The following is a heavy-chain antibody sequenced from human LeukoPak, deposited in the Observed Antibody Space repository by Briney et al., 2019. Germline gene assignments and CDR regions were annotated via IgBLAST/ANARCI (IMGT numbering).Heavy chain of an antibody. CDR1: GFSFSTYV. CDR2: IYYDGSNK. D-gene: IGHD1-26*01. CDR3: ARDQVGATGYFDY. Sequence: PGGSLRLSCSASGFSFSTYVMHWVRQAPGKGLKGVAVIYYDGSNKYYADSAKGRSTISRDNSKNTLYLQINSLRAEDTAVYYCARDQVGATGYFDYWGQGTLVTVSS. J-gene: IGHJ4*02. V-gene: IGHV3-33*01.